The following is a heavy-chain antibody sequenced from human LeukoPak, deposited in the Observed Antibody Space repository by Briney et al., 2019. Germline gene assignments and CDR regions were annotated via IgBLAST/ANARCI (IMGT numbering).Heavy chain of an antibody. V-gene: IGHV3-23*01. Sequence: PGGSLRLSCAASGFTFSSYAMSSVRQAPGKGRKWVSAISGSGGSTYYADSVKGRFTISRDNSKNTLCLQMNSLRAEDTAVYYCAKDYGGSYFDWGQGTLVTVSS. CDR2: ISGSGGST. CDR1: GFTFSSYA. D-gene: IGHD1-26*01. J-gene: IGHJ4*02. CDR3: AKDYGGSYFD.